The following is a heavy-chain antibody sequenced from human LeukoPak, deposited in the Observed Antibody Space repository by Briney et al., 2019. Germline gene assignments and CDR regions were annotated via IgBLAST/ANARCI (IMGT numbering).Heavy chain of an antibody. CDR3: AKDSSPAGTYYYGVDV. V-gene: IGHV3-9*01. CDR1: GFTFDDYA. Sequence: PTGGSLRLSCAASGFTFDDYAMHWVRQAPGKGLEWVSGISWNSGSIGYADSVKGRFTISRDNAKNSLYLQMNSLRAEDTALYYCAKDSSPAGTYYYGVDVWGQGTTVTVSS. D-gene: IGHD6-13*01. J-gene: IGHJ6*02. CDR2: ISWNSGSI.